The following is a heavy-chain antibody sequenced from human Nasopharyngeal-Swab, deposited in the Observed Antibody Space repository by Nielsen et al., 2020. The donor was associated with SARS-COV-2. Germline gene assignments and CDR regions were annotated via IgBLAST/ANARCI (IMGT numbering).Heavy chain of an antibody. CDR3: AIDSSGQDY. CDR2: ISDSSSII. D-gene: IGHD6-19*01. V-gene: IGHV3-48*04. Sequence: WIRQPPGKALEWVSYISDSSSIIYYTNSVKGRFTVSRDNAKNSLYLQMNSLRAEDTAVYYCAIDSSGQDYWGQGTLVTVSS. J-gene: IGHJ4*02.